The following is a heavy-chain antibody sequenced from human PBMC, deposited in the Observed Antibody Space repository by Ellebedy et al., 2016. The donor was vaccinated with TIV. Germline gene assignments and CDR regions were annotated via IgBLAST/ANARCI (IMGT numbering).Heavy chain of an antibody. CDR3: ASGRPRGYNHFELDV. V-gene: IGHV1-69*04. D-gene: IGHD5-24*01. CDR2: IIPLNYET. CDR1: AGTFSNHA. Sequence: AASVKVSCKTSAGTFSNHAINWVRQAPGQGLEWVGRIIPLNYETKNAQKFQGRLAITADTSTSTAYMELTSLTSQDTAVYFCASGRPRGYNHFELDVWGQGTTVIVS. J-gene: IGHJ6*02.